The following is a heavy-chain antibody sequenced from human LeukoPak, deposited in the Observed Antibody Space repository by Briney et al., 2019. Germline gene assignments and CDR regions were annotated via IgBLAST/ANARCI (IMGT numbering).Heavy chain of an antibody. CDR2: ISTSSSII. J-gene: IGHJ5*01. D-gene: IGHD2-15*01. CDR3: IKDMGYCSGGSCYRWFDS. Sequence: PGGSLRLSCAASGFTFSSYSMSWVRQAPGKGLEWVSYISTSSSIIHYADSVKGRFTISRDDAKNSVSLQMNSLRAEDTAVYYCIKDMGYCSGGSCYRWFDSWGQGTLVTVSS. V-gene: IGHV3-48*01. CDR1: GFTFSSYS.